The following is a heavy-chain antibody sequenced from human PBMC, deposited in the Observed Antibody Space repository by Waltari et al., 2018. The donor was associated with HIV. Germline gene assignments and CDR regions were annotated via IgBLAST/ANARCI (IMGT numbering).Heavy chain of an antibody. CDR3: ATVGGGTRDF. Sequence: EVQLVESGGGLVKPGGSLRLSCAASGFTFSDAWMSWVRQAPGEGLEWGGRIKSKTGGGTTDYAAPVKGRFTISGEESKNTLFLQMNSLKPEDTAVYYCATVGGGTRDFWGQGTLVTVSS. CDR1: GFTFSDAW. V-gene: IGHV3-15*01. J-gene: IGHJ4*02. D-gene: IGHD3-16*01. CDR2: IKSKTGGGTT.